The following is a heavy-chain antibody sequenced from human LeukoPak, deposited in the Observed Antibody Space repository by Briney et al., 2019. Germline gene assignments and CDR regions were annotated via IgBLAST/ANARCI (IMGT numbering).Heavy chain of an antibody. V-gene: IGHV4-39*07. Sequence: PSETLSLTCTVSGGSISSSSYYWGWIRQPPGKGLEWIGSIYYSGSTYYNPSLKSRVTISVDTSKNQFSLKLSSVTAADTAVYYCARGGYDFWSGYPDYWGQGTLVTVSS. D-gene: IGHD3-3*01. CDR3: ARGGYDFWSGYPDY. J-gene: IGHJ4*02. CDR2: IYYSGST. CDR1: GGSISSSSYY.